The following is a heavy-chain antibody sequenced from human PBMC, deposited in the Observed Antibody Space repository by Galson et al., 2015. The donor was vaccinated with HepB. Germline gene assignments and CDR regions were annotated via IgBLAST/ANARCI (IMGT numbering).Heavy chain of an antibody. CDR2: IYSDGNA. J-gene: IGHJ4*02. Sequence: SLRLSCAASGFTVSNNYMSWVRQAPGKGLEWVSFIYSDGNAYYSDSVKGRFTISRDNSKNTLYLQMTALRAEDTAVYYCATVYSSGLDFWGQGTLVTVSS. D-gene: IGHD6-19*01. V-gene: IGHV3-53*01. CDR1: GFTVSNNY. CDR3: ATVYSSGLDF.